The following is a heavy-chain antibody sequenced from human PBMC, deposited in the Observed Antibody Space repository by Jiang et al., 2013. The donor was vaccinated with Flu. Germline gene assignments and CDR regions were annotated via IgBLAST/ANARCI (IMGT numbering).Heavy chain of an antibody. CDR3: ARDSAHFDY. CDR2: SSYI. J-gene: IGHJ4*02. V-gene: IGHV3-21*01. D-gene: IGHD3-10*01. Sequence: SSYIYYADSVKGRFTISRDNAKNSLYLQMNSLRAEDTAVYYCARDSAHFDYWGQGTLVTVSS.